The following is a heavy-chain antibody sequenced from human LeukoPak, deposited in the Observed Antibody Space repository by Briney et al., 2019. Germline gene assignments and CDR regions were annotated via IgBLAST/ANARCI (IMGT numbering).Heavy chain of an antibody. CDR3: ARVPYYYDSSGYTDIDY. Sequence: ASVKVSCKASGYTFTSYGMSWVGQAPGQGLEWMGWISAYNGNTNYAQKLQGRVTMTTDTSTSTAYMELRSLTSDDTAVYYCARVPYYYDSSGYTDIDYWGPGTLVTVSS. D-gene: IGHD3-22*01. J-gene: IGHJ4*02. V-gene: IGHV1-18*01. CDR1: GYTFTSYG. CDR2: ISAYNGNT.